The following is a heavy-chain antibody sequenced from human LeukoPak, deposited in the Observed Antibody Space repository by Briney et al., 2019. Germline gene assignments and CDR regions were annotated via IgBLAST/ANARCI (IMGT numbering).Heavy chain of an antibody. J-gene: IGHJ6*04. CDR1: GGSFSGYY. D-gene: IGHD3-3*01. V-gene: IGHV4-34*01. CDR2: INHSGST. Sequence: SETLSLTCAVYGGSFSGYYWNWIRQPPGKGLEWIGEINHSGSTNYNPSLKSRVTISVDTSKNQFSLKLSSVTAADTAVYYCARGWSRYYGMDVWGKGTTVTVSS. CDR3: ARGWSRYYGMDV.